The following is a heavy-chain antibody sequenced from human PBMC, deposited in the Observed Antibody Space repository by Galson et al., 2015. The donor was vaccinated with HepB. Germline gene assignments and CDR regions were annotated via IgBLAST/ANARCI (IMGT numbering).Heavy chain of an antibody. Sequence: SVKVSCKASGGTFSSYAISWVRQAPGQGLEWMGGIIPIFGTANYAQKFQGRVTITADESTSTAYMELSSLRSEDTAVYYCARAGYCSGGSCYRNWFDPWGQGTLVTVSS. J-gene: IGHJ5*02. D-gene: IGHD2-15*01. V-gene: IGHV1-69*13. CDR3: ARAGYCSGGSCYRNWFDP. CDR2: IIPIFGTA. CDR1: GGTFSSYA.